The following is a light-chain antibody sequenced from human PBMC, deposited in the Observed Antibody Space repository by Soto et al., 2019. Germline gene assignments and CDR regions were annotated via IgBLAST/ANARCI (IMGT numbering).Light chain of an antibody. J-gene: IGLJ1*01. CDR3: SSFTGTTTLDV. Sequence: QSVLTQPASVSGSPGQSITISCTGTSSDVGAYKYVSWYQQHPGKAPKLIIYGVSNRPSGVSNRFSGSKSGNTAFLTISGLQPEDEADYYCSSFTGTTTLDVFGTGTKVNVL. CDR2: GVS. V-gene: IGLV2-14*03. CDR1: SSDVGAYKY.